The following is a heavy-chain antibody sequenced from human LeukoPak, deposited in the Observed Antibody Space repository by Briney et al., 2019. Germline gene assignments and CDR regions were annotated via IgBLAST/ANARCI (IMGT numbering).Heavy chain of an antibody. CDR3: ARGPAWDVVVAGTTLNWFDP. D-gene: IGHD2-21*01. Sequence: GGSLRLSCAASGFTFSVYYMNWIRQAPGKGLEWVSYISSNGNTIYEADSVKGRFTISRDNAKNSLYLQMNGLRAEDTAVYYCARGPAWDVVVAGTTLNWFDPWGQGTLVTVSS. J-gene: IGHJ5*02. V-gene: IGHV3-11*01. CDR2: ISSNGNTI. CDR1: GFTFSVYY.